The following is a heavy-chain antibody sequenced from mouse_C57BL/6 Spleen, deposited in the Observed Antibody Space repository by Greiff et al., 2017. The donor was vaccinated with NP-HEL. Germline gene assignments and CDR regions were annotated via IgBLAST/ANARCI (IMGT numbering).Heavy chain of an antibody. CDR2: IYPGDGDT. J-gene: IGHJ2*01. CDR1: GYAFSSSW. D-gene: IGHD3-2*02. Sequence: VQLQQSGPELVKPGASVKISCKASGYAFSSSWMNWVKQRPGKGLEWIGRIYPGDGDTNYNGKFKGKATLTADKSSSTAYMQLSSLTSEDSAVYFCARETAQATFDYWSQGTTLTVSS. V-gene: IGHV1-82*01. CDR3: ARETAQATFDY.